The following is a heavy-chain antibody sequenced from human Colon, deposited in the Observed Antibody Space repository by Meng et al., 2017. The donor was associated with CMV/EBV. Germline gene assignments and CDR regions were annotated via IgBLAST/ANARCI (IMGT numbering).Heavy chain of an antibody. CDR1: GFTFSSYA. Sequence: GGSLRLSCAASGFTFSSYAMSWVRRAPGKGLEWVSMIYGGSSSTYYADSVRGRFTVSRDDSKNTLYLQMNGLRVEDTAGYYCAKDFDRVMEQYYGMDVWGQG. D-gene: IGHD2-21*01. CDR2: IYGGSSST. V-gene: IGHV3-23*03. J-gene: IGHJ6*02. CDR3: AKDFDRVMEQYYGMDV.